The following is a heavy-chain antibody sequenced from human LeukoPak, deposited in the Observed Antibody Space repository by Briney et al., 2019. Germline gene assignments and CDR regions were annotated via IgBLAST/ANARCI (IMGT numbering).Heavy chain of an antibody. Sequence: LETLSLTCTVSGGSISSSSYYWGWIRQPPGKGLEWIGSIYYSGSTYYNPSLKSRVTISVDTSKNQFSLKLSSVTAADTAVYYCARHFGSFDPWGQGTLVTVSS. J-gene: IGHJ5*02. CDR2: IYYSGST. CDR1: GGSISSSSYY. V-gene: IGHV4-39*01. CDR3: ARHFGSFDP. D-gene: IGHD3-3*01.